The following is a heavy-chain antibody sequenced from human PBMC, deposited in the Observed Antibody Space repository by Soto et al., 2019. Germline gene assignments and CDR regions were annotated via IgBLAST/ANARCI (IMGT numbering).Heavy chain of an antibody. CDR2: IYYSGST. D-gene: IGHD2-2*01. CDR3: ARQWAAADNWFDP. CDR1: GGSISSYY. Sequence: SETLSLTCTVSGGSISSYYWSWIRQPPGKGLEWIGYIYYSGSTNYNPSLKSRVTISVDTSKNQFSLKLSSVTAADTAVYYCARQWAAADNWFDPWGQGTLVTAPQ. V-gene: IGHV4-59*01. J-gene: IGHJ5*02.